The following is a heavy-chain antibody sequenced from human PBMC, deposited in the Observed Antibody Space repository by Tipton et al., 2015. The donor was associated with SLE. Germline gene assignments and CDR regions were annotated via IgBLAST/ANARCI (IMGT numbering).Heavy chain of an antibody. CDR2: IADTGSP. Sequence: TLSLTCAVYGGSFSGYHWTWIRQPPGQGLEWIGGIADTGSPNYNPSLKSRVTISLDTSKSQFSLILNSLTAPDTAVYYCASPWEVAGIDAFDLWGQGTMVSVSS. V-gene: IGHV4-34*01. D-gene: IGHD6-19*01. CDR3: ASPWEVAGIDAFDL. J-gene: IGHJ3*01. CDR1: GGSFSGYH.